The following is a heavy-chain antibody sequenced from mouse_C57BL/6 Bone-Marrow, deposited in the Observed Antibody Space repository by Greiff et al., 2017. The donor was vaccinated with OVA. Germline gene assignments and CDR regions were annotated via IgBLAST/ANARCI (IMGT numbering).Heavy chain of an antibody. J-gene: IGHJ3*01. D-gene: IGHD4-1*02. CDR1: GFTFSSYG. CDR2: ISSGGSYT. Sequence: EVKLVESGGDLVKPGGSLKLSCAASGFTFSSYGMSWVRQTPDKRLEWVATISSGGSYTYYPDSVKGRFTISRDNAKNTLYLQMSSLKSEDTAMYYCARGQLGAYWGQGTLVTVSA. CDR3: ARGQLGAY. V-gene: IGHV5-6*02.